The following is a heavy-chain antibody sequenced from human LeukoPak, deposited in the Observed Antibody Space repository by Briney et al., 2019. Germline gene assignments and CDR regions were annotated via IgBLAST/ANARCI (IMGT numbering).Heavy chain of an antibody. CDR3: ARGEVTLDY. Sequence: SQTLSLTCTVSGDSIISGSYYWTWIRQPAGKTLEWIGRIYTSGSTNYNPSLKSRVTISVDTSKNQFSLKLSSVTAADTAVYYCARGEVTLDYWGQGTLVTVSS. D-gene: IGHD3-10*01. V-gene: IGHV4-61*02. CDR1: GDSIISGSYY. J-gene: IGHJ4*02. CDR2: IYTSGST.